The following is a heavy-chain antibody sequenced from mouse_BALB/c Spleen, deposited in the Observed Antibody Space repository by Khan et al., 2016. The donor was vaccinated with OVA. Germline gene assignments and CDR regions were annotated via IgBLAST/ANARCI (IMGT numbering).Heavy chain of an antibody. CDR3: TRSAYGDPFAY. D-gene: IGHD2-13*01. CDR2: INPSNGET. Sequence: QVQLQQPGAELVKPGTSVKLSCKASGYTFTSYYMYWVKKRPGQGLEWIGGINPSNGETIFNEKFKSKATLPVDKSSSTAYMQLNSLTSEDSAVYYCTRSAYGDPFAYWGQGTLVTVSA. J-gene: IGHJ3*01. CDR1: GYTFTSYY. V-gene: IGHV1S81*02.